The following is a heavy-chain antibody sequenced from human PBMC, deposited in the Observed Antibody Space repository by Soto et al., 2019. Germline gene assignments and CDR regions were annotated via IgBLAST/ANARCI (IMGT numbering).Heavy chain of an antibody. D-gene: IGHD3-16*02. V-gene: IGHV1-3*05. CDR1: GYTFTAYA. Sequence: QVQLAQSGAEERKPGASVKVSCEATGYTFTAYAMHWVRQAPGQRLEWMGWINPANGNTKYSQKFQGRLTITSDTSANTVYREPNSLESEDTAMYYCTRSAISPYGGLIGPVDYWGQGNLVTVSS. CDR3: TRSAISPYGGLIGPVDY. CDR2: INPANGNT. J-gene: IGHJ4*02.